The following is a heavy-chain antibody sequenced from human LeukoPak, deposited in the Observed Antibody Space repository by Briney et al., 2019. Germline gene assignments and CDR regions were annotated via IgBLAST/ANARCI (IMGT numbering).Heavy chain of an antibody. V-gene: IGHV3-33*01. CDR2: IWYDGSNK. CDR1: GFTFSSYG. J-gene: IGHJ4*02. CDR3: ARANDFDYSLSDY. D-gene: IGHD1-1*01. Sequence: GGSLRLSCAASGFTFSSYGMHWVRQAPGKGLEWVAVIWYDGSNKYYADSVKGRFTISRDNSKNTLYLQMNSLRAEDTAVYYCARANDFDYSLSDYWGQGTLVTVSS.